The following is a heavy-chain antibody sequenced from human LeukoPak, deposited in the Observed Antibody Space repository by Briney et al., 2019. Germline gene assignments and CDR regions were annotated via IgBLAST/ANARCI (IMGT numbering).Heavy chain of an antibody. CDR1: GYTFTGYY. CDR2: INPNSGGT. J-gene: IGHJ4*02. CDR3: ARDDCSGGSCYPFFDY. D-gene: IGHD2-15*01. Sequence: GASVKVSCKASGYTFTGYYMHWVRQAPGQGLEWMGWINPNSGGTNYAQKFQGRVTMTRDTSISTAYMELSRLRSDDTAVYYCARDDCSGGSCYPFFDYWGQGTLVTVSS. V-gene: IGHV1-2*02.